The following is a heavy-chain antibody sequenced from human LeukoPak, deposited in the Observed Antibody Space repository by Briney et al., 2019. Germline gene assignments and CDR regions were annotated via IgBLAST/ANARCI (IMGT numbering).Heavy chain of an antibody. CDR3: VKLESRDGYTYFDY. V-gene: IGHV4-59*08. D-gene: IGHD5-24*01. J-gene: IGHJ4*02. CDR1: GGSISSYY. CDR2: IQHSGST. Sequence: SETLSLTCTVSGGSISSYYWSWVRQPPGKGLEYIGYIQHSGSTNYNPSLKSRVTMSVDTSKNQFSLKLRTVAAADTAEYYRVKLESRDGYTYFDYWGQGTLVTVFS.